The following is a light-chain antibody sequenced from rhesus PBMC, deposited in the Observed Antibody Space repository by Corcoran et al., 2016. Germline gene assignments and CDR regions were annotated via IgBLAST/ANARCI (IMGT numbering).Light chain of an antibody. CDR3: QHYYSTPYS. J-gene: IGKJ2*01. V-gene: IGKV1-25*02. CDR1: QGISNY. CDR2: AAS. Sequence: DIQMTQSSSSLSASVGDRVTITCRASQGISNYLAWYQQKPGETPKLLIYAASGLQSGIPFRFSGSGSGTDFTLTIGSLQSEDFATYCCQHYYSTPYSFGQGTKVEIK.